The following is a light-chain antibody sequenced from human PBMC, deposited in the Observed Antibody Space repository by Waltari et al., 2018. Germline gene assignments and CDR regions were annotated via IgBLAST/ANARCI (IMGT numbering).Light chain of an antibody. J-gene: IGLJ3*02. V-gene: IGLV1-51*01. CDR2: DNN. CDR3: GTWYSSLSAGV. Sequence: QSVLTQPPSVSAAPGQKVTISCSGSSSNIGNNYVSWYQQLPGTDPKLLIYDNNKRPSGIPDRFSGSKSGTSATLGITGLQTGDEADYYCGTWYSSLSAGVFGGGTKLTVL. CDR1: SSNIGNNY.